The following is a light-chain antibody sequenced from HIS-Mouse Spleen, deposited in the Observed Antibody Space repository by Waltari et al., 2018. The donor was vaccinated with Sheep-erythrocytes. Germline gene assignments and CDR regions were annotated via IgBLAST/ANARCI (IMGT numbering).Light chain of an antibody. V-gene: IGKV3-11*01. CDR2: DAS. CDR1: QSLSSS. J-gene: IGKJ2*01. CDR3: QQRSNWYT. Sequence: EIVLTQSPATLSLSPGERATLPCRASQSLSSSLAWYQQKPGQAPRPLIYDASNRATGIPARFSGSGSGTDFTLTISSLEPEDFAVYYCQQRSNWYTFGQGTKLEIK.